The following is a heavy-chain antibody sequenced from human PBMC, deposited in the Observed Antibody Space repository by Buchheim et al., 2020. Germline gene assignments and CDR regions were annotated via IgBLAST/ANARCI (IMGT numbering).Heavy chain of an antibody. CDR1: GFTFSSYS. CDR2: ISSSSSTI. D-gene: IGHD3-9*01. V-gene: IGHV3-48*01. J-gene: IGHJ5*02. Sequence: EVQLVESGGGLVQPGGSLRLSCAASGFTFSSYSMNWVRQAPGKGLEWVSYISSSSSTIYYADSVKGRFTISRDNAKNSLYLQMNSLRAEDTAVYYCARAGGYDILTGPENWFDPWGQGTL. CDR3: ARAGGYDILTGPENWFDP.